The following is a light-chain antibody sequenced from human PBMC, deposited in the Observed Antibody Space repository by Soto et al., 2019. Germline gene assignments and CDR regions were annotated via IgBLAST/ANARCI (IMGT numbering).Light chain of an antibody. J-gene: IGLJ2*01. CDR1: SSDVGGHNY. CDR3: SSYTSSSTLV. V-gene: IGLV2-14*01. Sequence: QSALTQPPSASGSPGQSVTISCTGTSSDVGGHNYVSWYQQQPGKAPRLMIYEVSNRPSGVSNRFSGSKSGNTASLTISGLQAEDEADYYCSSYTSSSTLVFGGGTKLTVL. CDR2: EVS.